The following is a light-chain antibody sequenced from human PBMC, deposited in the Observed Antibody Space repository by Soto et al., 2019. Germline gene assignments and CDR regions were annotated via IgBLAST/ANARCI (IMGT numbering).Light chain of an antibody. J-gene: IGLJ1*01. V-gene: IGLV2-14*01. CDR1: SSDVGGYNY. CDR3: RSYTGISTPYV. CDR2: EVS. Sequence: QSALTQPASVSGSPGQSITISCTGTSSDVGGYNYVSWYQQHPGKAPKLMIYEVSNRPSGVSNRFSGSKSDNPASLTISQLQAEDEGDYSRRSYTGISTPYVFVNGT.